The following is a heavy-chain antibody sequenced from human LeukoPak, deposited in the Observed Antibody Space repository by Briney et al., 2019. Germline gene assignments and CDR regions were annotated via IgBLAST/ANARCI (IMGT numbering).Heavy chain of an antibody. J-gene: IGHJ6*02. CDR2: ISWNSGSI. V-gene: IGHV3-9*01. Sequence: GRSLRLSCAASGFTFDDYAMHWVRQAPGKGLEWVSGISWNSGSIGYADSVKGRFTISRDNAKNPLYLQMNSLRAEDTALYYCAKDQAGYYYYGMDVWGQGTTVTVSS. CDR1: GFTFDDYA. D-gene: IGHD6-19*01. CDR3: AKDQAGYYYYGMDV.